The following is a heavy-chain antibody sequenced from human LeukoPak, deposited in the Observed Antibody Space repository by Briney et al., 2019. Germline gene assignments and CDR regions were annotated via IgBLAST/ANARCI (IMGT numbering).Heavy chain of an antibody. CDR2: IYSGGST. CDR3: ARSNTSCYPSCPADY. Sequence: QPGGSLRLSCAASGFTVSGNYMSWVRQALGKGLEWVSVIYSGGSTYYADSVKGRFTISRDNSKNTLYLQMNSLRAEDTAVYYCARSNTSCYPSCPADYWGQGTLVTVSS. CDR1: GFTVSGNY. D-gene: IGHD2-2*01. J-gene: IGHJ4*02. V-gene: IGHV3-53*01.